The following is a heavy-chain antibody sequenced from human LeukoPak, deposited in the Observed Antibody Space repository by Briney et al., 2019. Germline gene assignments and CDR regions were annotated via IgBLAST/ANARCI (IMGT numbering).Heavy chain of an antibody. J-gene: IGHJ4*02. D-gene: IGHD6-13*01. CDR2: IIPIFGTA. CDR3: ARGQQLAFFDY. CDR1: GGTFSSYA. Sequence: ASVKVSCKASGGTFSSYAISWVRQAPGQGLEWMGRIIPIFGTANYAQEFQGRVTITTDESTSTAYMELSSLRSEDTAVYYCARGQQLAFFDYWGQGTLVTVSS. V-gene: IGHV1-69*05.